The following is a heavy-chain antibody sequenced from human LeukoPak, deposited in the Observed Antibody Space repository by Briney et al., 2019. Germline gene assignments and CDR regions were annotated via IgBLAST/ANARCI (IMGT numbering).Heavy chain of an antibody. V-gene: IGHV3-48*02. J-gene: IGHJ4*02. CDR2: ISPSSTSI. CDR3: ARDLNWSFDY. CDR1: GFTFSRYS. D-gene: IGHD1-20*01. Sequence: YPGGSLRLSCAASGFTFSRYSMNWVRQAPGKGLEWISYISPSSTSIHYADSVKGRFTISRDDAKNSLYLQMNSLRDDDTAVYYCARDLNWSFDYWGQGTVVTVSS.